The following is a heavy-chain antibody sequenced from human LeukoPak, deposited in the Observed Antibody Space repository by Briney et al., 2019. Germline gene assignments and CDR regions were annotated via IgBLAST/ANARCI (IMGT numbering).Heavy chain of an antibody. D-gene: IGHD1-26*01. CDR2: INPNSGGT. V-gene: IGHV1-2*02. CDR3: ARSPGGSSPYYYYMDV. J-gene: IGHJ6*03. CDR1: GYTFTGYY. Sequence: ASVKVSCKASGYTFTGYYMHWVRQAPGQGLEWMGWINPNSGGTNYAQKLQGRVTMTTDTSTSTAYMELRSLRSDDTAVYYCARSPGGSSPYYYYMDVWGKGTTVTISS.